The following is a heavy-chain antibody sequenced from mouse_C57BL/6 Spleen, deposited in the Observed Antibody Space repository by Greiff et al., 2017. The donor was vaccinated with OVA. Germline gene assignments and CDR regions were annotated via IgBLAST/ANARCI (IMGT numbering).Heavy chain of an antibody. CDR1: GYAFSSSW. V-gene: IGHV1-82*01. CDR2: IYPGDGDT. J-gene: IGHJ1*03. Sequence: VKLMESGPELVKPGASVKISCKASGYAFSSSWMNWVKQRPGKGLEWIGRIYPGDGDTNYNGKFKGKATLTADKSSSTAYMQLSSLTSEDSAVYFCATGGNYGYFDVWGTGTTVTVSS. CDR3: ATGGNYGYFDV. D-gene: IGHD2-1*01.